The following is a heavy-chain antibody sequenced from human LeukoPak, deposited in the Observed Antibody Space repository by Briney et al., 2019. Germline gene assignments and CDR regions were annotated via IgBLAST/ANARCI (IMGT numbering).Heavy chain of an antibody. D-gene: IGHD1-1*01. Sequence: SETLSLTCTVSGGSISNNNYYWAWIRQPPGKRLEWIGRIYYNGNTYYNPSLRSRVTISVDTSKNQFSLRLSSATAADTALYYCARSIGATEAASFDYWGQGTLVPVSS. CDR3: ARSIGATEAASFDY. J-gene: IGHJ4*02. V-gene: IGHV4-39*01. CDR1: GGSISNNNYY. CDR2: IYYNGNT.